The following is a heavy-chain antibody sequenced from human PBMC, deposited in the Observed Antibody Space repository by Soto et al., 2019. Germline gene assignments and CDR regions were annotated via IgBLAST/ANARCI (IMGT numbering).Heavy chain of an antibody. J-gene: IGHJ6*02. D-gene: IGHD1-26*01. CDR3: SALGV. CDR1: GFNFINAW. CDR2: IKSKTDGGTT. Sequence: EVQLVESGGGLVEPGGSLRLSCAASGFNFINAWMHWVRQAPGKGLEWVGRIKSKTDGGTTDYAAPVKGRLIISRADSKNTLYLQINSLKMEDTAVYYCSALGVWGQGTTVTVSS. V-gene: IGHV3-15*07.